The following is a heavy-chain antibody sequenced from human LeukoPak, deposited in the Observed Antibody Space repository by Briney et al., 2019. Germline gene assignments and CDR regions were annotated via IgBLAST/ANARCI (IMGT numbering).Heavy chain of an antibody. V-gene: IGHV1-46*01. CDR1: GYTFTSYY. J-gene: IGHJ3*02. CDR2: INPSGGST. CDR3: ARTHSSSWYFDAFDI. Sequence: ASVKVSCKASGYTFTSYYMHWVRQAPGQGLEWMGIINPSGGSTSYAQKFQGRVTMTRDMSTSTVYMELSGLRSEDTAVYYCARTHSSSWYFDAFDIWGQGTMVTVSS. D-gene: IGHD6-13*01.